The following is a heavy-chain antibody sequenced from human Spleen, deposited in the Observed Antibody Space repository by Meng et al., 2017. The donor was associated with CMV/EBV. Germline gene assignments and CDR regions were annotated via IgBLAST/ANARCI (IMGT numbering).Heavy chain of an antibody. CDR3: AKGINWFDP. CDR1: GDSVSSKRVA. Sequence: CVISGDSVSSKRVAWNWIRQSPSRGLEWLGRTYYRSKWYNDYAVSVKSRITINPDTSKNQFSLQLNSVTPEDTAVYYCAKGINWFDPWGQGSLVTVSS. CDR2: TYYRSKWYN. V-gene: IGHV6-1*01. J-gene: IGHJ5*02.